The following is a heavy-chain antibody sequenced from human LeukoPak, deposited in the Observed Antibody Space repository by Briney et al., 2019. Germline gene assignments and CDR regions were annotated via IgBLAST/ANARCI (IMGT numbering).Heavy chain of an antibody. CDR1: GFTFSSYS. D-gene: IGHD3-9*01. V-gene: IGHV3-48*04. Sequence: PGGSLRLSCAASGFTFSSYSMNWVRQAPGKGLEWVSYISSSGSTIYYADSVKGRFTISRDNAKNSLYLQMNSLRAEDTAVYYCARIRYFDWLLFYWGQGTLVTVSS. CDR2: ISSSGSTI. CDR3: ARIRYFDWLLFY. J-gene: IGHJ4*02.